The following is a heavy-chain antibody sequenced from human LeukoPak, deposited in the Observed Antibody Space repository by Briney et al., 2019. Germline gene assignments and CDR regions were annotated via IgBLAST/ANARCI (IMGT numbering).Heavy chain of an antibody. V-gene: IGHV3-23*01. J-gene: IGHJ4*02. CDR3: ARDRHLDY. CDR2: ISGGGTPT. Sequence: PGGSLRLSCVASGFTFSRHAVSWVRQAPGKGLEWVSGISGGGTPTYYADSVKGRFTISRDNAKNSLYLQMNSLRAEDTAMYYCARDRHLDYWGQGTLVTVSS. CDR1: GFTFSRHA.